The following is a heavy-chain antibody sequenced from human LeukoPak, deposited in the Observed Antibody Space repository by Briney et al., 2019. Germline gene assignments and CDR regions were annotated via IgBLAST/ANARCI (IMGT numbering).Heavy chain of an antibody. Sequence: SETLSLTCGVTGASISSYSHYCGWIRQPPGKGLEWIGSVYYSGSTYYNPSLKSRITISIDTSKNQFSLNLWSVTAADTAVYYCARHRSCDYLFPYDYWGQGTLVTVSS. CDR1: GASISSYSHY. CDR2: VYYSGST. J-gene: IGHJ4*02. D-gene: IGHD2/OR15-2a*01. CDR3: ARHRSCDYLFPYDY. V-gene: IGHV4-39*01.